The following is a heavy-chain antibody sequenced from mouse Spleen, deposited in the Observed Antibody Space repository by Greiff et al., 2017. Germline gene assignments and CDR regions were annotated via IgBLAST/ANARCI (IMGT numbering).Heavy chain of an antibody. J-gene: IGHJ4*01. CDR3: ARFYSYYSYVAMDY. D-gene: IGHD2-12*01. CDR2: INPNNGGT. CDR1: GYTFTDYY. Sequence: EVQLQQSGPELVKPGASVKISCKASGYTFTDYYMNWVKQSHGKSLEWIGDINPNNGGTSYNQKFKGKATLTVDKSSSTAYMELRSLTSEDSAVYYCARFYSYYSYVAMDYWGQGTSVTVSS. V-gene: IGHV1-26*01.